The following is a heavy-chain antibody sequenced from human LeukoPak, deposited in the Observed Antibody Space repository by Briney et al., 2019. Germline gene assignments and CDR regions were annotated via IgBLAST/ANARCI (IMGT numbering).Heavy chain of an antibody. Sequence: SSVKVSCKASGGTFSSYAISWVRQAPGQGVEWMGGIIPIFGTANSPQKFQGRVTITTDESTSTAYMELSSLRSEDTAVYYCARVWGTVTTTYWFDPWGQGTLVTVSS. V-gene: IGHV1-69*05. D-gene: IGHD4-17*01. CDR2: IIPIFGTA. J-gene: IGHJ5*02. CDR1: GGTFSSYA. CDR3: ARVWGTVTTTYWFDP.